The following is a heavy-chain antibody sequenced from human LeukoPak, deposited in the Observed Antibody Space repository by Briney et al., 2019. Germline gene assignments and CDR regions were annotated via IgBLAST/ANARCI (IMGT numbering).Heavy chain of an antibody. CDR2: IKSKTDGGTT. Sequence: PGGSLRLTCTASGFSFSNAWMYWVRQAPGKGPEWVGRIKSKTDGGTTDYTAPMKGRFSISRDDSKTTLYLQMNSLKTEDTAVYYCITHLNYYGSGSYFAFDTWGQGTMVTVSS. J-gene: IGHJ3*02. D-gene: IGHD3-10*01. CDR3: ITHLNYYGSGSYFAFDT. V-gene: IGHV3-15*01. CDR1: GFSFSNAW.